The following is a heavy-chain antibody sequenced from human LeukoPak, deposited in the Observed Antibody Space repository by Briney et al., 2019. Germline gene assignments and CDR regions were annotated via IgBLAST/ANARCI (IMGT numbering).Heavy chain of an antibody. D-gene: IGHD3-10*01. Sequence: SETLSLTCTVSGGSISTSSYYWGWIRQPPGKGLEWIGSIYYSGTTYYNPSLKSRVTISVDTSKNQFSLKLSSVTAADTAVYYCARPITMLRGVSYYLDYWGQGTLVTVSS. J-gene: IGHJ4*02. CDR3: ARPITMLRGVSYYLDY. CDR1: GGSISTSSYY. CDR2: IYYSGTT. V-gene: IGHV4-39*01.